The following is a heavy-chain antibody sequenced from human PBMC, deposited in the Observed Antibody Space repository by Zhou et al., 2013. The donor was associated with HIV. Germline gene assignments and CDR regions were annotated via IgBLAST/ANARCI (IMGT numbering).Heavy chain of an antibody. CDR3: AREAIRTYYDILTGSPDDAFDI. J-gene: IGHJ3*02. Sequence: QVQLVQSGPEVKNPGSSVQVSCQASGGTFSSSPIAWVRQAPGQGLEWMGWINPNSGGTNYAQKFQGWVTMTRDTSISTAFMELRRLRSDDTAVYYCAREAIRTYYDILTGSPDDAFDIWGQGTMVTVSA. CDR1: GGTFSSSP. CDR2: INPNSGGT. V-gene: IGHV1-2*04. D-gene: IGHD3-9*01.